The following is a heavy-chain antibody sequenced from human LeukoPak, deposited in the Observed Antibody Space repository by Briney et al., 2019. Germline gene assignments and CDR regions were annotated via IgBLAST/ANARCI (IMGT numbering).Heavy chain of an antibody. V-gene: IGHV1-69*04. Sequence: ASVKVSCKASGGTFSSYAISWVRQATGQGLEWMGRIIPIFGIANYAQKFQGRVTITADKSTSTAYMELSSLRSEDTAVYYCARQGGDTVTTAPLYYYYGMDVWGQGTTVTVSS. D-gene: IGHD4-11*01. J-gene: IGHJ6*02. CDR3: ARQGGDTVTTAPLYYYYGMDV. CDR1: GGTFSSYA. CDR2: IIPIFGIA.